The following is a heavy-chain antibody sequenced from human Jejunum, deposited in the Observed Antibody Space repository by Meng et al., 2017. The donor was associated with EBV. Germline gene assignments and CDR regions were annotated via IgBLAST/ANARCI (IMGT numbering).Heavy chain of an antibody. CDR2: IYNSEST. D-gene: IGHD1-26*01. CDR1: GGSVSSGGYY. V-gene: IGHV4-61*08. J-gene: IGHJ4*02. Sequence: LQESCPGMVKPPHPLARPCTVSGGSVSSGGYYWGWIRQPPGKGLEWIGYIYNSESTNSKSSLKSRVTISADTSKNQFSLRLSSVTAADTDVSYCARDQNGSYFAYWGQGTLVTVSS. CDR3: ARDQNGSYFAY.